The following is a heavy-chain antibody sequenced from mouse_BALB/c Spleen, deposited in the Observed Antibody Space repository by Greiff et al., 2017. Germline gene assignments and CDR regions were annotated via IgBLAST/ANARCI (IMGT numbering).Heavy chain of an antibody. CDR1: GYSITSGYY. V-gene: IGHV3-6*02. D-gene: IGHD2-4*01. J-gene: IGHJ3*01. CDR2: ISYDGSN. Sequence: EVKLQESGPGLVKPSQSLSLTCSVTGYSITSGYYWNWIRQFPGNKLEWMGYISYDGSNNYNPSLKNRISITRDTSKNQFFLKLNSVTTEDTATYYCASGYYDYETWFAYWGQGTLVTVSA. CDR3: ASGYYDYETWFAY.